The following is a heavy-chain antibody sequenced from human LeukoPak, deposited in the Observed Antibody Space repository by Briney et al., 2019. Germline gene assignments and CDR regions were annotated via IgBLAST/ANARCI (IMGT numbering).Heavy chain of an antibody. CDR2: IYTSGST. V-gene: IGHV4-61*02. CDR3: ARGPVAGNFDY. J-gene: IGHJ4*02. CDR1: GGSISSGSYH. D-gene: IGHD6-19*01. Sequence: PSETLSLTCTVSGGSISSGSYHWSWIRQPAGKGLEWIGRIYTSGSTNYNPSLKSRVTISVDTSKNQFSLKLSSVTAADTAVYYCARGPVAGNFDYWGQGTLVTVSS.